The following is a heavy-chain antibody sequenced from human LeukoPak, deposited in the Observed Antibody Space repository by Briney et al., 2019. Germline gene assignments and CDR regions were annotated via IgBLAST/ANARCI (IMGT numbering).Heavy chain of an antibody. CDR3: ATTGLVVVAATSGYFDY. Sequence: ASVKVSCKASGGTFSSYAISWVRQAPGQGLEWMGRIIPILGIANCAQKFQGRVTITADKSTSTAYMELSSLRSEDTAVYYCATTGLVVVAATSGYFDYWGQGTLVTVSS. J-gene: IGHJ4*02. CDR2: IIPILGIA. V-gene: IGHV1-69*04. D-gene: IGHD2-15*01. CDR1: GGTFSSYA.